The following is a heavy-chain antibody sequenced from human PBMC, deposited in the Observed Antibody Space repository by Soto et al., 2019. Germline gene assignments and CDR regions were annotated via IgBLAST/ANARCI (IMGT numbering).Heavy chain of an antibody. V-gene: IGHV1-18*01. CDR2: ISAYNGNT. D-gene: IGHD6-19*01. Sequence: QVQLVQSGAEVKKPGASVKVSCRASGYTFTSYVISWVRQAPAQGLEWMGWISAYNGNTNFAQKLQGRVTMTTDTSTSTAYRELRSLRSDDTAVYYGARVVATVAGPYGMDVWGQGTTVTVSS. CDR1: GYTFTSYV. J-gene: IGHJ6*02. CDR3: ARVVATVAGPYGMDV.